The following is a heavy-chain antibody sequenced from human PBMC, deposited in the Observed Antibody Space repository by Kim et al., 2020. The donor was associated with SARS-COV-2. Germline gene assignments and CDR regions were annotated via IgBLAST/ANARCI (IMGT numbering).Heavy chain of an antibody. Sequence: GGSLRLSCAASGFTFSNAWMSWVRQAPGKGLEWVGRIKSKTDGGTTDYAAPVKGRFTISRDDSKNTLYLQMNSLKTEDTAVYYCTTDHLVGATSSSYWGQGTLVTVSS. CDR1: GFTFSNAW. J-gene: IGHJ4*02. CDR2: IKSKTDGGTT. CDR3: TTDHLVGATSSSY. D-gene: IGHD1-26*01. V-gene: IGHV3-15*01.